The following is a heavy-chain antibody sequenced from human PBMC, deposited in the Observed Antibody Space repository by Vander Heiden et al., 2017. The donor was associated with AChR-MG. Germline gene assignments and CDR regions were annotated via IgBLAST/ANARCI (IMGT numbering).Heavy chain of an antibody. CDR3: VKIAVSGVWYYNL. J-gene: IGHJ2*01. Sequence: EVQLVESGGGLVQPGGSLRLSWAASGFTFSNPDRTWVRQGPGRGLEWVSTINGDGTLTYYADSVKGRFTVSRDNSKNTLYLQMDSLRAEDTAIFYCVKIAVSGVWYYNLWGRGTLVTVSS. CDR1: GFTFSNPD. CDR2: INGDGTLT. V-gene: IGHV3-23*04. D-gene: IGHD6-19*01.